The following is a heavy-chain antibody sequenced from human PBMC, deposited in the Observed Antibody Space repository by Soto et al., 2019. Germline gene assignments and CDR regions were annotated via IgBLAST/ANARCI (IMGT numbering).Heavy chain of an antibody. Sequence: QVQLVQSGAEVKKPGSSVKVSCKASGGTFSSYSINWVRQAPGQGLEWMGGIIPIFGTANYAQKFQGRVTLTADESTSTAHMELISLRNEDTAVYYCARPFQSWPGGWYFDLWGRGTLVTVSS. CDR1: GGTFSSYS. V-gene: IGHV1-69*01. CDR2: IIPIFGTA. D-gene: IGHD3-16*01. J-gene: IGHJ2*01. CDR3: ARPFQSWPGGWYFDL.